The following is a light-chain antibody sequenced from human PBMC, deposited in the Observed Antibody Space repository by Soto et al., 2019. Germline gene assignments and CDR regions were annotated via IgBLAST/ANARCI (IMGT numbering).Light chain of an antibody. J-gene: IGKJ1*01. CDR1: QSISTN. CDR3: QHFNNWPPGVT. Sequence: EIVITQSPATLSVSPGERASLSCRVSQSISTNLAWYQQKPGQAPRLLIFGASTRAPDIPARFSGSGSGTEFTLTISGLQSEDFEVYFCQHFNNWPPGVTFGQGTKVDLK. V-gene: IGKV3-15*01. CDR2: GAS.